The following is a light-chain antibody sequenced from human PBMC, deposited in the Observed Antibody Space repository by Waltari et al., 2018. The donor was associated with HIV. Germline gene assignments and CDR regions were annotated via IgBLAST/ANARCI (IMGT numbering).Light chain of an antibody. Sequence: QSALTQPASVSGSPGQSITISCTGTSSDVGSYNLVSWYQQHPGKAPKLMIYEVSKRPAGVANRCAGSKSGNTASRTIAGVQAEEEAEYYSCSYAGSSTLVFGGGTKLTVL. CDR3: CSYAGSSTLV. CDR1: SSDVGSYNL. J-gene: IGLJ2*01. CDR2: EVS. V-gene: IGLV2-23*02.